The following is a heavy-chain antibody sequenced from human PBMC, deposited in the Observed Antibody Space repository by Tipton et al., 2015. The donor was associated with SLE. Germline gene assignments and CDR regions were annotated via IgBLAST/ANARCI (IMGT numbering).Heavy chain of an antibody. Sequence: SLRLSCAASGFTFSSYAMRWVRQAPGKGLEWVSVIYSGGSTYYAAAVKGRFTISRDNSKNTLYLQMNSLRAEDTAVYYCAKCTDSSSCGYWGQGTLVTVSS. CDR1: GFTFSSYA. V-gene: IGHV3-23*03. CDR2: IYSGGST. J-gene: IGHJ4*02. D-gene: IGHD6-13*01. CDR3: AKCTDSSSCGY.